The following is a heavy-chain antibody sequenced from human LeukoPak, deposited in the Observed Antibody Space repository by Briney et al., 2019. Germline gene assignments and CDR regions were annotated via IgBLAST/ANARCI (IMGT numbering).Heavy chain of an antibody. D-gene: IGHD3-10*01. CDR3: ARFTMLRGGTYGMDV. CDR2: IYYSGST. Sequence: SETLSLTCTVSGGSFGNYYWSWIRQPPGKGLEWIGYIYYSGSTNYNPSLKSRVTISVDTSKNQFSLKLSSVTAADTAVYYCARFTMLRGGTYGMDVWGQGTTVTVSS. CDR1: GGSFGNYY. V-gene: IGHV4-59*01. J-gene: IGHJ6*02.